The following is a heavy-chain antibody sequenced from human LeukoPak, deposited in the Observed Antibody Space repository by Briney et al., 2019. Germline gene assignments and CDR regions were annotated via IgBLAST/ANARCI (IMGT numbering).Heavy chain of an antibody. CDR3: ARDTRNWADY. J-gene: IGHJ4*02. D-gene: IGHD7-27*01. Sequence: GGSLRLSCAASGFILNTYPMNWVRQTPGKGLEWIAYIGSGSSTIYYADSVKGRLTVSSDNAKNSLFLQANSLRDEDTAVYYCARDTRNWADYWGQGTLVTVSS. CDR1: GFILNTYP. CDR2: IGSGSSTI. V-gene: IGHV3-48*02.